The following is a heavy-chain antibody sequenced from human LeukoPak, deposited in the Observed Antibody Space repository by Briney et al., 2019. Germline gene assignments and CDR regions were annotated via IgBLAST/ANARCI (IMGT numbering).Heavy chain of an antibody. D-gene: IGHD3-22*01. CDR1: GFTFGSYA. CDR3: ARDPFAGYDSSGPPGY. V-gene: IGHV3-30-3*01. Sequence: GRSLRLSCAASGFTFGSYAMHWVRQAPGKGLEWVAVISYDGSNKYYADSVKGRFTISRDNSKNTLYLQMNSLRAEDTAVYYCARDPFAGYDSSGPPGYWGQGTLVTVSS. CDR2: ISYDGSNK. J-gene: IGHJ4*02.